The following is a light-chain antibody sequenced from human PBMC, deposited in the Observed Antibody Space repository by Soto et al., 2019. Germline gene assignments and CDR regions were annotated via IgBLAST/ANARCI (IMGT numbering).Light chain of an antibody. CDR2: GNN. CDR3: QSYDSSLSAMV. J-gene: IGLJ2*01. CDR1: RSNIGAGYD. Sequence: QSVLTQPPSVSGAPGQRVTISCTGSRSNIGAGYDVHWYQQLPGTAPKLLIYGNNNRPSGVPDRFSGSKSGTSASLAITGLQAEDETDYYCQSYDSSLSAMVFGGGTKLTVL. V-gene: IGLV1-40*01.